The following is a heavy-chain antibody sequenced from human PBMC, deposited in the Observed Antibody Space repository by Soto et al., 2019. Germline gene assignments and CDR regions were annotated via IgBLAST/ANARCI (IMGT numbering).Heavy chain of an antibody. Sequence: SETLSLTCTVSGGSISSSSYYWGWIRQPPGKGLEWIGSIYYSGSTYYNPSLKSRVTISVDTSKNRFSLKLSSVTAADTAVYYCARHPEGNGPPAPNWFDPWGQGTLVTVSS. J-gene: IGHJ5*02. CDR1: GGSISSSSYY. CDR3: ARHPEGNGPPAPNWFDP. V-gene: IGHV4-39*01. D-gene: IGHD2-8*01. CDR2: IYYSGST.